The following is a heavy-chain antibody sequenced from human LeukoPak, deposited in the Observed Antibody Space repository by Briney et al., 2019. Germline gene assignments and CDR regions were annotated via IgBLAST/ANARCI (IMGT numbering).Heavy chain of an antibody. CDR3: ARSIAVAGTFDY. J-gene: IGHJ4*02. V-gene: IGHV1-69*13. Sequence: ASVKVSCKASGGTFSSYAISWVRQAPGQGLEWMGGIIPIFGKANYPQKFQGRVTITADESTSTAYMELSSLRSEDTAVYYCARSIAVAGTFDYWGQGTLVTVSS. CDR2: IIPIFGKA. CDR1: GGTFSSYA. D-gene: IGHD6-19*01.